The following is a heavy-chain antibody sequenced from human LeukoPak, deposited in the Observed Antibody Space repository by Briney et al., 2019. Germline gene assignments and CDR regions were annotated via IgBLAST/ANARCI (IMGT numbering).Heavy chain of an antibody. V-gene: IGHV3-30*03. CDR2: ISNDGSNK. CDR3: ARDLNRRVFTDY. CDR1: GFTFSSYG. Sequence: PGGSLRLSCAASGFTFSSYGMHWVRQAPGKGLEWVAVISNDGSNKYYADSVKGRFTISRDNAKNTLYLQMDSLRAEDTAVYYCARDLNRRVFTDYWGQGTLVTVSS. J-gene: IGHJ4*02.